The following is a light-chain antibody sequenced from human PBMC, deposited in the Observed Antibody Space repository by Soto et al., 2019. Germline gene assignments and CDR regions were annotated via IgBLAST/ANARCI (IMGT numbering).Light chain of an antibody. CDR3: AAWDDSLSGAV. CDR1: SSNIGSNY. V-gene: IGLV1-47*01. J-gene: IGLJ7*01. CDR2: RNN. Sequence: QSVLTQPPSASGTPGQRVTISCSGSSSNIGSNYVYWYQQLPGTAPKLLIYRNNQRPSGVPDRFSGSKSGTSASLAISGLRSEDEADYYCAAWDDSLSGAVFGGSTQLTLL.